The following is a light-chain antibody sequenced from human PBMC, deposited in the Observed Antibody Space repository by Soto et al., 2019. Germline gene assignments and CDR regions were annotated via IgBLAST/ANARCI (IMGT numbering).Light chain of an antibody. Sequence: QSALTQPASVSGSPGQSITVSCTGTSSDIGSYNYVSWYQQHPGKAPKLIIFEVNNRPSGVPERFSGSKSGTSASLAITGLQAEDEADYYCQAYDYSLTASVFGGGTKVTVL. V-gene: IGLV2-14*01. CDR3: QAYDYSLTASV. J-gene: IGLJ3*02. CDR2: EVN. CDR1: SSDIGSYNY.